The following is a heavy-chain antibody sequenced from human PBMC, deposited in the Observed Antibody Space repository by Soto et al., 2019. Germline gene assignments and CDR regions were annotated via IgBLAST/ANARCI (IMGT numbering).Heavy chain of an antibody. CDR2: IYYSGST. J-gene: IGHJ4*02. CDR1: GGSISSGDYY. Sequence: SETLSLTCTVSGGSISSGDYYWSWIRQPPGKGLEWIGYIYYSGSTYYNPSLKSRVTISVDTSKNQFSLKLSSVTAADTAVYYCARGKLVVIRTLPAYWGQGTFVIVS. D-gene: IGHD3-22*01. CDR3: ARGKLVVIRTLPAY. V-gene: IGHV4-30-4*01.